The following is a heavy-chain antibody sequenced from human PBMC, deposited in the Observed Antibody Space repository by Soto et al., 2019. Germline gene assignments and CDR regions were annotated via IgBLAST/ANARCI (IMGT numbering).Heavy chain of an antibody. V-gene: IGHV4-39*01. CDR3: AGSNVDIVATPYFDY. CDR2: LYYSGST. J-gene: IGHJ4*02. Sequence: QLQLQESGPGLVKPSGTLSLTCTVSGGSISSSSYYWGWIRQPPGKGLEWIGSLYYSGSTYYNPSLKSLVSISVDTSKKQFALKLSSVTAADTAVYYCAGSNVDIVATPYFDYRGQGTLVTVSS. CDR1: GGSISSSSYY. D-gene: IGHD5-12*01.